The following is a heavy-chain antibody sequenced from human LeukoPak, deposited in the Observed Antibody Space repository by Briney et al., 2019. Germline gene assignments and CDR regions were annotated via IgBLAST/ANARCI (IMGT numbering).Heavy chain of an antibody. CDR2: IYYSGST. J-gene: IGHJ4*02. V-gene: IGHV4-30-4*08. D-gene: IGHD1-1*01. Sequence: SETLSLTCTVSGGSISSGDYYWSWIRQPPGKGLEWIGYIYYSGSTYYNPSLKSRVTISVDTSKNQFSLKLSSVTAADTAVYYCARDNEENYFDYWGQGTLVTVSS. CDR1: GGSISSGDYY. CDR3: ARDNEENYFDY.